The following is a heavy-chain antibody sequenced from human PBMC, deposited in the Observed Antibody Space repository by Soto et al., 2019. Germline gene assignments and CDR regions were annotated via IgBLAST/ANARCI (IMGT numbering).Heavy chain of an antibody. J-gene: IGHJ6*02. V-gene: IGHV3-33*01. CDR1: GFTFSSYG. CDR3: TGGRQHYYYGMDV. Sequence: QVQLVESGGGVVQPGRSLRLSCAASGFTFSSYGMHWVRQAPGKGLEWVAVIWDDGSNKYYADSVKGRFTISRDNSKNPLYQHMNSRRAEDTAVYYCTGGRQHYYYGMDVWGQGTTVTVSS. D-gene: IGHD2-2*01. CDR2: IWDDGSNK.